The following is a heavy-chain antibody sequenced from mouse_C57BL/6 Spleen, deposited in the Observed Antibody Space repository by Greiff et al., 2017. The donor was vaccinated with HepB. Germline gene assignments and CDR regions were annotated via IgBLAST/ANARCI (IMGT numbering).Heavy chain of an antibody. CDR1: GFNIKNTY. J-gene: IGHJ4*01. Sequence: VQLKESVAELVRPGASVKLSCTASGFNIKNTYMHWVKQRPEQGLEWIGRIDPANGNTKYAPKFQGKATITADTSSNTAYLQLSRLTSEDTAIYYCARPAYYSKGYAMDYWGQGTSVTVSS. CDR2: IDPANGNT. D-gene: IGHD2-5*01. V-gene: IGHV14-3*01. CDR3: ARPAYYSKGYAMDY.